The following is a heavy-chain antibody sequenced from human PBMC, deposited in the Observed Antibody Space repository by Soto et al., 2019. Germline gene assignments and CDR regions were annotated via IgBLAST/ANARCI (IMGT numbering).Heavy chain of an antibody. V-gene: IGHV1-18*01. CDR3: SGQLTGLSDYYYGMDV. CDR1: GYTFTSYC. Sequence: ASVKVSCKASGYTFTSYCISWVRQAPGQGLEGMGWISAYNGNTNYAQKLQGRVTMTTDTSTSTAYMELRSLRSDDTAVYYCSGQLTGLSDYYYGMDVLGQGTTVTVSS. CDR2: ISAYNGNT. D-gene: IGHD6-6*01. J-gene: IGHJ6*02.